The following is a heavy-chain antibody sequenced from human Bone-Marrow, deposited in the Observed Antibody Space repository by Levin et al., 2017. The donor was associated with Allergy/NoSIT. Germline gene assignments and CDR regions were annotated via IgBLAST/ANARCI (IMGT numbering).Heavy chain of an antibody. Sequence: SETLSLTCSVSGDSISSYYWSWIRQPPGKGPEWIGWTYYSGSTNYNPSLKSRATISLDTSRSQFSLKLSSVTAADSAVYYCARGGASSKPFDYWGQGTLVTVSS. CDR3: ARGGASSKPFDY. J-gene: IGHJ4*02. CDR2: TYYSGST. D-gene: IGHD4-11*01. V-gene: IGHV4-59*01. CDR1: GDSISSYY.